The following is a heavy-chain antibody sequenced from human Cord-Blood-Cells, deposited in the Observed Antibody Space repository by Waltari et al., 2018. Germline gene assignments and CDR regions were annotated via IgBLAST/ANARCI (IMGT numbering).Heavy chain of an antibody. Sequence: QVQLQPWGAGPLKPPETLSLTCAVYGWSFSGYYWSGLRQPPGKGLEWIGEINHSGSTNYNPSLKSRVNISVNTSKNQFSLKLSSVTAADTAVYYCARALEGTSCYDYWGQGTLVTVSS. CDR2: INHSGST. D-gene: IGHD2-2*01. V-gene: IGHV4-34*01. J-gene: IGHJ4*02. CDR3: ARALEGTSCYDY. CDR1: GWSFSGYY.